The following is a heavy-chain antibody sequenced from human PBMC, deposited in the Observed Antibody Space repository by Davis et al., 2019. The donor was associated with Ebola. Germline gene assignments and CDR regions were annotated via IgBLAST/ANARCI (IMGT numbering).Heavy chain of an antibody. CDR1: GFNFSSYG. Sequence: GESLKISCAASGFNFSSYGMHWVRQAPGKGLEWVAVISYDGSNKYYADSVKGRFTISRDNSKNTLYLQMNSLRAEDTAVYYCAKDSIRGYQLLSPYYYYYGMDVWGQGTTVTVSS. CDR2: ISYDGSNK. V-gene: IGHV3-30*18. D-gene: IGHD2-2*01. J-gene: IGHJ6*02. CDR3: AKDSIRGYQLLSPYYYYYGMDV.